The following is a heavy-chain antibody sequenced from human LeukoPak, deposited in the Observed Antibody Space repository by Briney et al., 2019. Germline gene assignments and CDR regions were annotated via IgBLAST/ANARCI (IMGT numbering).Heavy chain of an antibody. D-gene: IGHD4-11*01. Sequence: PSETLSLTCAVSGGSISSSNWWSWIRQPAGKGLEWIGRIYTSGSTNYNPSLKSRVTMSVDTSKNQFSLKLSSVTAADTAVYYCAINDYNDYVYAFDIWGQGTMVTVSS. CDR2: IYTSGST. CDR3: AINDYNDYVYAFDI. CDR1: GGSISSSNW. J-gene: IGHJ3*02. V-gene: IGHV4-4*07.